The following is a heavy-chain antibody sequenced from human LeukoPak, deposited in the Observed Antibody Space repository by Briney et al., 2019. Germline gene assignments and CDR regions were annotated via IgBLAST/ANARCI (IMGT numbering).Heavy chain of an antibody. CDR3: ARAPDYYYDSSGPHFDY. J-gene: IGHJ4*02. D-gene: IGHD3-22*01. V-gene: IGHV1-18*01. Sequence: ASVKVSCKASGYTFTSYGISWVRQAPGQGLEWMGWISAYNGNTNYAQKLQGRVTMTTDTSTSTAYMELRSLRSDDTAVHYCARAPDYYYDSSGPHFDYWGQGTLVTVSS. CDR1: GYTFTSYG. CDR2: ISAYNGNT.